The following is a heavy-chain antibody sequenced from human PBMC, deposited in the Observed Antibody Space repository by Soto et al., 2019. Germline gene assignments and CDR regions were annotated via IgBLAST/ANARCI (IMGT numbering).Heavy chain of an antibody. J-gene: IGHJ5*02. Sequence: QVQLQESGLGLVKPSQTLSLTCTVSGGSISSGSYYWSWIRQHPGKGLEWIGYIYYSGSTYYNPSLKSRVTISVDTSKNQFTLKLSSVTAADTAVYYRARESSPLGYCSSTSCFGFDPWGQGTLVTVSS. CDR2: IYYSGST. D-gene: IGHD2-2*01. CDR1: GGSISSGSYY. CDR3: ARESSPLGYCSSTSCFGFDP. V-gene: IGHV4-31*03.